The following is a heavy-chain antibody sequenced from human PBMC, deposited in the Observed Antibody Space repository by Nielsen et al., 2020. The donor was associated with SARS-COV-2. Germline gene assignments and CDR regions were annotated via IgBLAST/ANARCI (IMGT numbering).Heavy chain of an antibody. D-gene: IGHD3/OR15-3a*01. CDR3: ARARATIFGLVMSYGMDV. CDR1: GGTFSSYA. CDR2: INPYSGGT. J-gene: IGHJ6*02. Sequence: ASVKVSCEASGGTFSSYAISWVRQAPGQGLEWMGRINPYSGGTNYAQKFQGTVTMTRDASISTVYMELTSDDTAVYYCARARATIFGLVMSYGMDVWGQGTTVTVSS. V-gene: IGHV1-2*06.